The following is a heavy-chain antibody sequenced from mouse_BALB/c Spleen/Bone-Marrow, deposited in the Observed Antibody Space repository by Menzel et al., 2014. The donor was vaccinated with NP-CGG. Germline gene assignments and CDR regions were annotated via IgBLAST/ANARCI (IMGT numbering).Heavy chain of an antibody. CDR2: INPDSRTI. CDR1: GFDFSRYW. V-gene: IGHV4-1*02. CDR3: ARPDYYGSLTY. D-gene: IGHD1-1*01. J-gene: IGHJ4*01. Sequence: EVMLVESGGGLVQPGGSLKLSCAASGFDFSRYWMSWVRQAPGKGLEWIGEINPDSRTINYSPSLKDKFIISRDNAKNTLYLQLNKVRSEDTALYYCARPDYYGSLTYWGQGTPVTVSS.